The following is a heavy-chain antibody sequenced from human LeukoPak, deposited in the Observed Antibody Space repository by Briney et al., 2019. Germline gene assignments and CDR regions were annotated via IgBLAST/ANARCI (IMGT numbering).Heavy chain of an antibody. J-gene: IGHJ2*01. CDR2: IRYDGSNK. CDR3: ARGGIEGWYFDL. V-gene: IGHV3-30*02. Sequence: PGGSLRLSCAASGFTFSSYGMHWVRQAPGKGLEWVAFIRYDGSNKYYADSVKGRFTISRDNSKNTLYLQMNSLRAEDTAVYYCARGGIEGWYFDLWGRGTLVTVSS. D-gene: IGHD3-16*01. CDR1: GFTFSSYG.